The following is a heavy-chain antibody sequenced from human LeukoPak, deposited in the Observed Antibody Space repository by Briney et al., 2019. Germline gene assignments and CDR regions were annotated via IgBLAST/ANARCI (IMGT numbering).Heavy chain of an antibody. J-gene: IGHJ5*02. D-gene: IGHD6-13*01. CDR1: GGSISSSSYY. CDR2: IYCSGGT. V-gene: IGHV4-39*01. Sequence: PSETLSLTCTVSGGSISSSSYYWGWLRQPPGKGLEWIGSIYCSGGTYYNPSLKSRVTISVDTSKNQFSLKLSSVTAADTAVYYCARLPGLKNKLGIAAAGSLAPWGQGTLVTVSS. CDR3: ARLPGLKNKLGIAAAGSLAP.